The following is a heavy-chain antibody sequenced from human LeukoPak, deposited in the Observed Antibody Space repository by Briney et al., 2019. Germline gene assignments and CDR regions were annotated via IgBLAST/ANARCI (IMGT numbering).Heavy chain of an antibody. Sequence: PSETLSLTCTVSGGSISSYYWSWIRQPPGKGLEWIGYIYHSGSTKYNPSLKSRVTISVDTSKNQFSLKLSSVTAADTAVYYCARESVGFGEDYWGQGTLVTVSS. J-gene: IGHJ4*02. CDR2: IYHSGST. D-gene: IGHD3-10*01. CDR3: ARESVGFGEDY. V-gene: IGHV4-59*01. CDR1: GGSISSYY.